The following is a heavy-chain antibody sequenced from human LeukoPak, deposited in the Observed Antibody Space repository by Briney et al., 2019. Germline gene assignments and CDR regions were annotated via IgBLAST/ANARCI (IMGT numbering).Heavy chain of an antibody. D-gene: IGHD5-24*01. CDR1: GFTFSSYW. J-gene: IGHJ4*02. CDR3: ARELLGHGYNSGDFDY. Sequence: GGSLRLSCAASGFTFSSYWMNWVRQAPGKGLEWVANIKQDGSGKYYVDSVKGRFTISRDNAKNSLYLQMNSLRAEDTAVYYCARELLGHGYNSGDFDYWGQGTLVTVSS. V-gene: IGHV3-7*01. CDR2: IKQDGSGK.